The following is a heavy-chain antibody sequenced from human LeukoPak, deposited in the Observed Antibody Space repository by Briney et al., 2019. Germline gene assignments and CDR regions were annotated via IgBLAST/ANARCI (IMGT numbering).Heavy chain of an antibody. Sequence: GGSLRLSCAASGFTFRYYAMHWVRQAPGKGLGYVSTIINDGARRNYANSVKGRFSISRDNSKSTLYLQMGRLRAEDMAVYYCARDIGTAPGWFDSWGQGTLVTVSS. CDR1: GFTFRYYA. J-gene: IGHJ5*01. CDR2: IINDGARR. D-gene: IGHD2-21*02. V-gene: IGHV3-64*01. CDR3: ARDIGTAPGWFDS.